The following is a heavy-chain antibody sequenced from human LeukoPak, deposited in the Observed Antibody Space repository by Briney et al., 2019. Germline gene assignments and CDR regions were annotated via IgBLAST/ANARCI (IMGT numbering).Heavy chain of an antibody. CDR1: GYTFTDYY. D-gene: IGHD2-2*01. J-gene: IGHJ4*02. V-gene: IGHV1-2*02. CDR3: ARANFLYCSSTTCLFDY. CDR2: INPNDGDT. Sequence: ASVKVSCKASGYTFTDYYMHWVRQAPGQGFEWMGWINPNDGDTNYAQKSQGRVTMTRDTSISTAHMEVSRLRSDDAAVYYCARANFLYCSSTTCLFDYWGQGTLVTVSS.